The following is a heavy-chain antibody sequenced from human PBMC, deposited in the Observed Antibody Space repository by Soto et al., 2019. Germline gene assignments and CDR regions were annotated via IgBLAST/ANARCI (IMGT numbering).Heavy chain of an antibody. D-gene: IGHD4-17*01. V-gene: IGHV3-23*01. CDR2: ISGSGGST. J-gene: IGHJ5*02. CDR1: GFTFSSYA. CDR3: AKDTVSTPRGDYDWFDP. Sequence: PGGSLRLSCAASGFTFSSYAMSWVRQAPGKGLEWVSAISGSGGSTYYADSVKGRFTISRDNSKNTLYLQMNSLRAEDTAVYYCAKDTVSTPRGDYDWFDPWGQGTLVTVSS.